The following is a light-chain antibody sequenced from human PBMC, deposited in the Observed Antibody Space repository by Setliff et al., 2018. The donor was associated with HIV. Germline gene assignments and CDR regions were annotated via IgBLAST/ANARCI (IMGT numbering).Light chain of an antibody. CDR3: CSYAGSHTFV. J-gene: IGLJ1*01. CDR2: DVT. Sequence: QSVLTQPRPVSGSPGQSVTISCTGTSSDVGGYNFVSWYQQRPGKAPKLMIYDVTKRPSGVPDRFSGSKSGNTASLTISGLQAEDEADYYCCSYAGSHTFVFGTGTKV. CDR1: SSDVGGYNF. V-gene: IGLV2-11*01.